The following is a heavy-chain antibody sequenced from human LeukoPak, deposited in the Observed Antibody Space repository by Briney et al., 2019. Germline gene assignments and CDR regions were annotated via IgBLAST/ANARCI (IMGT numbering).Heavy chain of an antibody. CDR1: GFTFSSYA. J-gene: IGHJ4*02. CDR3: ARDPTSSVADY. CDR2: ISSSSSTI. Sequence: GGTLRLSCAASGFTFSSYAMHWVRQAPGKGLEWVSYISSSSSTIYYADSVKGRFTIPRDNAKNSLYLQMNSLRAEDTAVYYCARDPTSSVADYWGQGTLVTVSS. D-gene: IGHD2-2*01. V-gene: IGHV3-48*04.